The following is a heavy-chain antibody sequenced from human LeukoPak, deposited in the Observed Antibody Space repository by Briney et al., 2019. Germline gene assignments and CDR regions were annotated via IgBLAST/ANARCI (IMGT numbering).Heavy chain of an antibody. D-gene: IGHD6-13*01. CDR2: ITSSSSYI. CDR1: GFTFSSYN. Sequence: GGSLRLSCAASGFTFSSYNMNWVRQAPGKGLEWVSSITSSSSYIYYADSVKGRFTISRDNAKNTLFLQMNSLRVEDTAVYYCVKGPLVRLDYWGQGTLVTVSS. J-gene: IGHJ4*02. V-gene: IGHV3-21*04. CDR3: VKGPLVRLDY.